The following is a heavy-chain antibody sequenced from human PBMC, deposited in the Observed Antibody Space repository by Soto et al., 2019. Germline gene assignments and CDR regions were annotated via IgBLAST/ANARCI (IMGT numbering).Heavy chain of an antibody. CDR3: ARGPRYCSGGSCYYYYYYGMDV. V-gene: IGHV4-34*01. D-gene: IGHD2-15*01. CDR1: GGSFSGYY. J-gene: IGHJ6*02. CDR2: INHSGST. Sequence: QVQLQQWGAGLLKPSETLSLTCAVYGGSFSGYYWSWIRQPPGKGLEWIGEINHSGSTNYNPSLKSRVTISVDTSKNQFSLKLSSGTAADTAVYYCARGPRYCSGGSCYYYYYYGMDVWGQGTTVTVSS.